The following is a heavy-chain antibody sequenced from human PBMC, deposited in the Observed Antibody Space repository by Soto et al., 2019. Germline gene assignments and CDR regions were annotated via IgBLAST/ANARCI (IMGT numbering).Heavy chain of an antibody. CDR3: ARANWYSEY. V-gene: IGHV4-59*11. CDR1: GGSINNHY. Sequence: QVHLQESGPGLVKPSETLSLTCTVSGGSINNHYWSWIRQPPGKGLEWIGYSYYTGSTNYNPSLKSRVTMSVDTSTTQCSLNLTSLTAADTAIYYCARANWYSEYWGQGTLVTVSS. CDR2: SYYTGST. J-gene: IGHJ4*02. D-gene: IGHD7-27*01.